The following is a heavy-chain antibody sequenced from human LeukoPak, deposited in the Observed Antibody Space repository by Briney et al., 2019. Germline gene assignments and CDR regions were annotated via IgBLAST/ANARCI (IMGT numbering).Heavy chain of an antibody. J-gene: IGHJ5*02. CDR3: ARDQGLAVAWWFDP. CDR2: IYTSGST. CDR1: GGSISSYY. D-gene: IGHD6-19*01. V-gene: IGHV4-4*07. Sequence: ASETLSLTCTVSGGSISSYYWSWIRQPAGKGLEWIGHIYTSGSTNYNPSLKSRVTMSVDTSKNQFSLKLSSVTAADTAVYYCARDQGLAVAWWFDPWGQGTLVTVSS.